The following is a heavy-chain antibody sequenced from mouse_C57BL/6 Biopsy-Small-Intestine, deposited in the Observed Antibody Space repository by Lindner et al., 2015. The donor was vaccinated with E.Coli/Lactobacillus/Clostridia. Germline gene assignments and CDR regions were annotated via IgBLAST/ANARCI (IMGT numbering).Heavy chain of an antibody. CDR1: GFSFSDYG. CDR3: ARREYGDYGFAY. D-gene: IGHD2-13*01. J-gene: IGHJ3*01. CDR2: ISSGSSTI. V-gene: IGHV5-17*01. Sequence: VQLQESGGGLVRPGGSRKLSCAASGFSFSDYGMHWVRQAPEKGLEWVAYISSGSSTIYYADTVKGRFTISRDNSKNTLFLQMTSLRSEDTAMYYCARREYGDYGFAYWGQGTLVTVSA.